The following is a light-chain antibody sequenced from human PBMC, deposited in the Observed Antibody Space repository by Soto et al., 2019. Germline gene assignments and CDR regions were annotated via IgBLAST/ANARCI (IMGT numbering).Light chain of an antibody. CDR3: QAHDSTLAAAV. Sequence: QAVVTQPPSVSGAPGQRVTISCTGSTSNIGAPRDVHWYQQLPGAAPKLLISNNYNRPSGVPDRFSGSRSGTSASLTITSLQPEDEAHYYCQAHDSTLAAAVFGGGTKVTVL. J-gene: IGLJ3*02. V-gene: IGLV1-40*01. CDR1: TSNIGAPRD. CDR2: NNY.